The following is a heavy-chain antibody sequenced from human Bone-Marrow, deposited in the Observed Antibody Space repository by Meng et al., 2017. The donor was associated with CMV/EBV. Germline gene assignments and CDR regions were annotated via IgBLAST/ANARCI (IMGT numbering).Heavy chain of an antibody. J-gene: IGHJ5*02. V-gene: IGHV4-59*01. Sequence: SDYWSWIRQTPGKRLEWIGYIYYSGSNNYDPSLKSRVTISVDTSKNQFSLKLSSVTAADTAVYYCARDEGYCSSTSCYKGDGGFDPWGQGTLVTVSS. CDR1: SDY. CDR2: IYYSGSN. CDR3: ARDEGYCSSTSCYKGDGGFDP. D-gene: IGHD2-2*02.